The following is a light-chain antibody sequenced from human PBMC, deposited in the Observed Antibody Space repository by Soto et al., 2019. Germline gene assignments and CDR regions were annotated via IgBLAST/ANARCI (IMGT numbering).Light chain of an antibody. V-gene: IGKV1-33*01. CDR1: QDISNY. Sequence: DIQMTQSPSSLSASVGDRVTITCQASQDISNYLNWYQQKPGKAPKLLIYDASNLETGVPSRFSGSGSGTDFTFTISSLQLEDIATYYCQQYDNLPLTFGGGTKADIK. J-gene: IGKJ4*01. CDR3: QQYDNLPLT. CDR2: DAS.